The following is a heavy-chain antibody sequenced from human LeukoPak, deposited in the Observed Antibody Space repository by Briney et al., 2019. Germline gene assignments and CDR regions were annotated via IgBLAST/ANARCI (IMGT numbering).Heavy chain of an antibody. CDR1: GYSLTELS. J-gene: IGHJ4*02. Sequence: ASVKVSCKVSGYSLTELSMHWVRQAAGKGLEWMGGFDPGNGETIFTKNFQGRVTMTDDTSTDTAYMELSSLRSEDTAVYYCTGGTFYRLLDYWGQGTLVTVSS. CDR2: FDPGNGET. V-gene: IGHV1-24*01. D-gene: IGHD2/OR15-2a*01. CDR3: TGGTFYRLLDY.